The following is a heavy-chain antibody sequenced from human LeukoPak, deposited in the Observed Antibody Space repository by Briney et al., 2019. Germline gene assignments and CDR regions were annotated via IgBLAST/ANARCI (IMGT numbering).Heavy chain of an antibody. CDR1: GFIFSSYS. D-gene: IGHD6-19*01. Sequence: PGGSLRLSCAASGFIFSSYSMNWVRQAPGKGLEWVSYISSSGSTIYYADSVKGRFTISRDNAKNSLYLQMSSLRAEDTAVYYCARVGAVAVNFDYWGQGTLVTVSS. V-gene: IGHV3-48*04. CDR3: ARVGAVAVNFDY. CDR2: ISSSGSTI. J-gene: IGHJ4*02.